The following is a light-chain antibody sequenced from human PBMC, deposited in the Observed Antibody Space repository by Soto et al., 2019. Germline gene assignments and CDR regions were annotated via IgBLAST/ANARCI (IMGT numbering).Light chain of an antibody. J-gene: IGKJ1*01. CDR1: QSVSSSY. CDR3: QQYAISPWT. Sequence: EIALTQSPGTLSLSPGERATLSCTASQSVSSSYLAWYQQKPGQAPRLLIYVASRRATGIPDRFSGSGSGTDFTLTISGLEPEDFAVYYCQQYAISPWTF. V-gene: IGKV3-20*01. CDR2: VAS.